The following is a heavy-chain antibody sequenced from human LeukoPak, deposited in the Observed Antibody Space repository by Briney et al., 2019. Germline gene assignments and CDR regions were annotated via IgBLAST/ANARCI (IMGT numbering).Heavy chain of an antibody. J-gene: IGHJ4*02. D-gene: IGHD2-21*01. CDR1: GGTFSSYA. Sequence: SVKVSCKASGGTFSSYAISWVRQAPGQGLEWMGGIIPISGTANYAQKFQGRVTITADESTSTAYMELSSLRSEDTAVYYCARAPNCGGDCDYWGQGTLVTVSS. V-gene: IGHV1-69*13. CDR3: ARAPNCGGDCDY. CDR2: IIPISGTA.